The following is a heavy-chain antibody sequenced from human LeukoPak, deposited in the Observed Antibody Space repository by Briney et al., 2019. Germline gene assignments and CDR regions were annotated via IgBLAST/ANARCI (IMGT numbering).Heavy chain of an antibody. CDR2: FIPIFGTA. CDR3: ATSIVVASATRGNPPPYHYYYGMDV. V-gene: IGHV1-69*01. CDR1: GGTFSNYA. D-gene: IGHD2-2*01. Sequence: GASVKVSCKASGGTFSNYAINWVRQAPGQGLEWMGGFIPIFGTANYEQKFQGRVTITADESTSTAYMELSSLRSEDTAVYYCATSIVVASATRGNPPPYHYYYGMDVWGQGTTVTVSS. J-gene: IGHJ6*02.